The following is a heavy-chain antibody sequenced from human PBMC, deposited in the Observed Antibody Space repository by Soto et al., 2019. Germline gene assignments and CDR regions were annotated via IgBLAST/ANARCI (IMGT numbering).Heavy chain of an antibody. V-gene: IGHV3-7*03. D-gene: IGHD2-21*02. Sequence: LRLSCEVSGFTFSMYSMSWVRQSPGKGLEWVAKIPQDGVDGHYADSVKGRFIISRDNGKNSLHLQLNNLRAEDTAVHYCARDHLILPAHDFFYGSDVWGRGATVTVSS. J-gene: IGHJ6*02. CDR1: GFTFSMYS. CDR2: IPQDGVDG. CDR3: ARDHLILPAHDFFYGSDV.